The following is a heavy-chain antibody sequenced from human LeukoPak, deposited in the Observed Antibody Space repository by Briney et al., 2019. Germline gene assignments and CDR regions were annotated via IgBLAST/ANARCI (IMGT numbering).Heavy chain of an antibody. CDR1: GYTFTGYY. V-gene: IGHV1-2*02. D-gene: IGHD5-18*01. J-gene: IGHJ6*02. CDR3: AVPEGADTAMVRYYGMDV. CDR2: INPNSGGT. Sequence: ASVKVSCKASGYTFTGYYMHWVRQAPGQGLEWMGWINPNSGGTNYAQKFQGRVTMTRDTSISTAYIELSRLRSDGTAVYYCAVPEGADTAMVRYYGMDVWGQGTTVTVSS.